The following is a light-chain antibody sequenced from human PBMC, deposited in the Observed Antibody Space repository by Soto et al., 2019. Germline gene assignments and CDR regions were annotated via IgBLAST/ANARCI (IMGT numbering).Light chain of an antibody. CDR1: SSNIGSNY. Sequence: QSVLTQPPSVSAAPGQRVTISCSGSSSNIGSNYVFWYQHLPGTAPKLLIFDNDKRPSGIPDRFSGSKSGTSATLGITGLQARDEADYYCGTWDSSLTALFGGGTKLTVL. J-gene: IGLJ2*01. CDR2: DND. V-gene: IGLV1-51*01. CDR3: GTWDSSLTAL.